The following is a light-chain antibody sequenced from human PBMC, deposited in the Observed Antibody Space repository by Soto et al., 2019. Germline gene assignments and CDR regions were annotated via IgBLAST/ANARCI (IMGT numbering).Light chain of an antibody. CDR3: SSYTSSSTVV. V-gene: IGLV2-14*01. J-gene: IGLJ2*01. CDR1: SSDVGGYNY. CDR2: DVS. Sequence: QSALTQPASVSGSPGQSITISCTGTSSDVGGYNYVSWYQQHPGKDPKLMSYDVSNRPSGVSNRFSGSKSGNTASLTISGLQAEDEADYYCSSYTSSSTVVFGGGTKLTVL.